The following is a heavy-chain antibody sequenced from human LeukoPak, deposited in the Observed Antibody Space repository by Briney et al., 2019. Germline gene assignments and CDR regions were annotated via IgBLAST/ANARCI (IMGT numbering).Heavy chain of an antibody. CDR2: IKQDVSEI. CDR3: ARAPLVHYGSGSSYYYYYYMDV. V-gene: IGHV3-7*03. D-gene: IGHD3-10*01. Sequence: GGSLRLSCAASGFTFSNYWINWVRQAPGKGLEWVATIKQDVSEIYYVDSVKGRFTISRDNSKNTLYLQMNSLRAEDTAVYYCARAPLVHYGSGSSYYYYYYMDVWGRGTTVTVSS. J-gene: IGHJ6*03. CDR1: GFTFSNYW.